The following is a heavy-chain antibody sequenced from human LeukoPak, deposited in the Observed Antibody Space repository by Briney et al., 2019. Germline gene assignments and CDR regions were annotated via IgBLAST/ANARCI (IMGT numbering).Heavy chain of an antibody. CDR1: GGSISGYY. D-gene: IGHD2-21*02. CDR2: IYYSGST. Sequence: SETLSLTCTVSGGSISGYYWSWIRQPLGKGLEWIGSIYYSGSTYYNPSLKSRVTISVDTSKNQFSLKLSSVTAADTAVYYCARQREDCGGDCYLDYWGQGTLVTVSS. J-gene: IGHJ4*02. V-gene: IGHV4-59*08. CDR3: ARQREDCGGDCYLDY.